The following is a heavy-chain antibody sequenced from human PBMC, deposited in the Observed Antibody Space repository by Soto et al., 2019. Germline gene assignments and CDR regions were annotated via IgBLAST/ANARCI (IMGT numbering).Heavy chain of an antibody. CDR1: GGSISSYY. V-gene: IGHV4-59*01. D-gene: IGHD3-16*02. J-gene: IGHJ4*02. CDR2: IYYSGST. Sequence: PSETLSLTCTVSGGSISSYYWSWIRQPPGKGLEWIGYIYYSGSTNYNPSLKSRVTISVDTSKNQFSLKLSSVIAADTAVYYCARVYIEYFDYWGQGTLVTVSS. CDR3: ARVYIEYFDY.